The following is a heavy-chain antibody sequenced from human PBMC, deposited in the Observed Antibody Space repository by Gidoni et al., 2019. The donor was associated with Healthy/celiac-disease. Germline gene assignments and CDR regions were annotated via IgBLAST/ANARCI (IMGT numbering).Heavy chain of an antibody. CDR1: GGSFSGYY. CDR2: INHSGST. V-gene: IGHV4-34*01. Sequence: QVQLQQWGAGLLKPSETLSLTCAVYGGSFSGYYWSWIRQPPGKGLEWIGEINHSGSTNYNPSLKSRVTISVDTSKNQFSLKLSSVTAADTAVYYCARDRLVRGEDFDYWGQGTLVTVSS. CDR3: ARDRLVRGEDFDY. D-gene: IGHD6-6*01. J-gene: IGHJ4*02.